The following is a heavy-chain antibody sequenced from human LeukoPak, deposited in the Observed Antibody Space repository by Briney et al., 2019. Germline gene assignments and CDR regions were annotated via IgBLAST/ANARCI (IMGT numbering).Heavy chain of an antibody. Sequence: ASVRVSCKASGYTFTSYDINWVRQAPGQGLEWMGWMNPNSGNTGYAQKFQGRVTMTRNTSISTAYMELSSLRSEDTAMYYCARVFRGFDPWGQGTLVTVSS. V-gene: IGHV1-8*01. CDR2: MNPNSGNT. J-gene: IGHJ5*02. CDR1: GYTFTSYD. CDR3: ARVFRGFDP.